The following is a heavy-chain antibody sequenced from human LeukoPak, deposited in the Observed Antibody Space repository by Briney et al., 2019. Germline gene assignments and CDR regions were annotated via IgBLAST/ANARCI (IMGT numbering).Heavy chain of an antibody. CDR3: ARGGGRDGYNLAYYYYMDV. V-gene: IGHV4-39*07. D-gene: IGHD5-24*01. Sequence: SETLSLTCTVSGGSISSSSYYWGWIRQPPGKGLEWIGSIYYSGSTYYNPSLKSRVTISVDTSKNQFSLKLSSVTAADTAVYYCARGGGRDGYNLAYYYYMDVWGKGTTVTVSS. CDR2: IYYSGST. J-gene: IGHJ6*03. CDR1: GGSISSSSYY.